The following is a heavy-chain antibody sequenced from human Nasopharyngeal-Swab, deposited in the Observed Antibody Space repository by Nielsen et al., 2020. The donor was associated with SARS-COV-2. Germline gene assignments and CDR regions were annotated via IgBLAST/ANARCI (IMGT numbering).Heavy chain of an antibody. V-gene: IGHV3-21*01. CDR1: GFTFSSYS. J-gene: IGHJ5*02. Sequence: GESLKISCAASGFTFSSYSMNWVRQAPGKGLEWVSSISSSSSYIYYADSVKGRFTISRDNAKNSLYLQMNSLRAEGTAVYYCARDRFTMVRGAFDPWGQGTLVTVSS. CDR2: ISSSSSYI. CDR3: ARDRFTMVRGAFDP. D-gene: IGHD3-10*01.